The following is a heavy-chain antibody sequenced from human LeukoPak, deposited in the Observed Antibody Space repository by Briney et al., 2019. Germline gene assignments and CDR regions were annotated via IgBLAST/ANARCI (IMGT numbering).Heavy chain of an antibody. Sequence: SETLSLTCAVSDDSFSSHYWPWIRQPPGKGLAWIGYISYIGSTNYNPPLKSRVTISIDTSKTLFSLKLSSVTAADTAVYYCARDLVTVTKGFDIWGQGTMVSVSS. CDR1: DDSFSSHY. J-gene: IGHJ3*02. CDR3: ARDLVTVTKGFDI. D-gene: IGHD4-17*01. V-gene: IGHV4-59*11. CDR2: ISYIGST.